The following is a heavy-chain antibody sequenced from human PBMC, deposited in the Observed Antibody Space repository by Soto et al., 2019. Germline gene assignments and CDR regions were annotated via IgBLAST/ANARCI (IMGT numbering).Heavy chain of an antibody. Sequence: QVQLVESGRGLVKPGGSLRLSCAASGFTFSDYYMSWIRQAPGKGLEWVSYISSSSSYTNDADSVKGRFTISRDNAKNSLYLQMNSLRAEDTAVYYCARGKYYYDSSGSDWNAFDIWGQGTMVTVSS. CDR1: GFTFSDYY. D-gene: IGHD3-22*01. CDR3: ARGKYYYDSSGSDWNAFDI. J-gene: IGHJ3*02. CDR2: ISSSSSYT. V-gene: IGHV3-11*06.